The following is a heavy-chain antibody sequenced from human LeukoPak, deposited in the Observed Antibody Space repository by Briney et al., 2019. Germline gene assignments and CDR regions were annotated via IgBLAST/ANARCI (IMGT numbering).Heavy chain of an antibody. CDR3: AKDGGSGSYVY. Sequence: GGSLRLSCAASGFTFDDYTMHWVRQAPGKSLEWVSLISWDGGSTYYADSVKGRFTISRDNSKNSLYLQMNSLRTEDTALYYCAKDGGSGSYVYWGQGTLVTVSS. J-gene: IGHJ4*02. V-gene: IGHV3-43*01. CDR1: GFTFDDYT. CDR2: ISWDGGST. D-gene: IGHD1-26*01.